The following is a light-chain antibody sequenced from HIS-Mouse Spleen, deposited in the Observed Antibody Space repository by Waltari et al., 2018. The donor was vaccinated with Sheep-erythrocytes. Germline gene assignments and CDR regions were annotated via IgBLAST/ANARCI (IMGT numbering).Light chain of an antibody. Sequence: GERATLSCRASQSVSSYLAWYQQKPGQAPRLLIYDASNRATGIPDFTLTISSLEPEDFAVYYCQQRSNWYTFGQGTKLEIK. J-gene: IGKJ2*01. CDR2: DAS. CDR3: QQRSNWYT. CDR1: QSVSSY. V-gene: IGKV3-11*01.